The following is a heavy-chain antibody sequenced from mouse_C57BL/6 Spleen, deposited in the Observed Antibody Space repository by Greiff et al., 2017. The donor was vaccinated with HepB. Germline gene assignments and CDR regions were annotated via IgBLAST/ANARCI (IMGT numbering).Heavy chain of an antibody. CDR2: IYPRSGNT. CDR1: GYTFTSYG. Sequence: VKLQESGAELARPGASVKLSCKASGYTFTSYGISWVKQRTGQGLEWIGEIYPRSGNTYYNEKFKGKATLTADKSSSTAYMELRSLTSEDSAVYFCARIPSVVATLGYYFDYWGQGTTLTVSS. V-gene: IGHV1-81*01. D-gene: IGHD1-1*01. CDR3: ARIPSVVATLGYYFDY. J-gene: IGHJ2*01.